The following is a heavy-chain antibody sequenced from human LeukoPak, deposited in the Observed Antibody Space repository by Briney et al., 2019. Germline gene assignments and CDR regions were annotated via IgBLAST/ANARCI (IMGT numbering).Heavy chain of an antibody. CDR2: ISGSSSYT. Sequence: GGSLRLSCAASGFTFSDYYMSWIRQAPGKGLEWVSYISGSSSYTKYADSVKGRFTISRGNAKNSLYLQMNSLRAEDTAVYFCARIQAAAPGAFDVWGRGTVVTFTS. J-gene: IGHJ3*01. D-gene: IGHD6-13*01. CDR1: GFTFSDYY. V-gene: IGHV3-11*06. CDR3: ARIQAAAPGAFDV.